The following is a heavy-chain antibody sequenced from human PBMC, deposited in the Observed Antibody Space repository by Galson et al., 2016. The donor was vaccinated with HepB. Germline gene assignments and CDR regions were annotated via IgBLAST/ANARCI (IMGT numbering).Heavy chain of an antibody. D-gene: IGHD5-12*01. CDR3: AREGAYSGNDFGGGFDF. CDR2: ISGSGYII. V-gene: IGHV3-48*02. Sequence: SLRLSCAASGFTFNSHKMQWVRQAPGKGLEWLSDISGSGYIIQYADSVKGRFTTSRDNAKNSLFLQMNSLREEDTAVYYCAREGAYSGNDFGGGFDFWGQGTLVTVSS. J-gene: IGHJ4*02. CDR1: GFTFNSHK.